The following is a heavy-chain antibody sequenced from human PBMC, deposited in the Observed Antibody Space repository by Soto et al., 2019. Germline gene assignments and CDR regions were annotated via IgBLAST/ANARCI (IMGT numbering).Heavy chain of an antibody. Sequence: ASVKVSCKASGYTFTGYYMHWVRQAPGKGLEWMGGFDPEDGETIYAQKFQGRVTMTEDTSTDTAYMELSSLRSEDTAVYYCATMVVVAATRFDWGQGTLVTVSS. CDR1: GYTFTGYY. J-gene: IGHJ4*02. CDR2: FDPEDGET. D-gene: IGHD2-15*01. V-gene: IGHV1-24*01. CDR3: ATMVVVAATRFD.